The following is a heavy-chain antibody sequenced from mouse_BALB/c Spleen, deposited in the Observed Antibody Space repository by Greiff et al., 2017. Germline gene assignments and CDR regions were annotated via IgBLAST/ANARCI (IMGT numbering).Heavy chain of an antibody. CDR3: ARITTVVDGFAY. Sequence: VKLMESGPALVAPSQSLSITCTFPGFSLSRYSVHWVRQPPGKGLEWLGMIWGGGSTDYNSALKSRLSISKDNSKSQVFLKMNSLQTDDTAMYYCARITTVVDGFAYWGQGTLVTVSA. CDR2: IWGGGST. V-gene: IGHV2-6-4*01. D-gene: IGHD1-1*01. J-gene: IGHJ3*01. CDR1: GFSLSRYS.